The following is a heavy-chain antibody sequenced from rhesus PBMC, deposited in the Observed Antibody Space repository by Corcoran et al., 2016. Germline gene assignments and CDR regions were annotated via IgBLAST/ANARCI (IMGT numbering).Heavy chain of an antibody. CDR3: ASHGGTYTVRFDV. CDR1: GGSISSHY. Sequence: QLQLQESGPGLVKPSETLSLTCGVSGGSISSHYWSWIRQPPGKGRGWIGHMSGSSGSTDYNPSLNGRVTISRDASRTQFSLKLTSGTASDTAVDYCASHGGTYTVRFDVWGAGVLVSVSS. D-gene: IGHD1-44*01. J-gene: IGHJ5-1*01. V-gene: IGHV4-173*01. CDR2: MSGSSGST.